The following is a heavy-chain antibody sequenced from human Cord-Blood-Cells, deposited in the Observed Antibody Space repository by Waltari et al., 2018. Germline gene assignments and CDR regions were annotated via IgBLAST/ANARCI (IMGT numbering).Heavy chain of an antibody. CDR1: GGTSRSYP. V-gene: IGHV1-69*01. J-gene: IGHJ4*02. Sequence: QVQLVQPGAAVKKPGSSVKVSCKASGGTSRSYPITWVRQYPGQGLEWMGGIIPIFGTANYAQKFQGRVTITADESTSTAYMELSSLRSEDTAVYYCARDKEFGPRWGADYWGQGTLVTVPS. CDR2: IIPIFGTA. CDR3: ARDKEFGPRWGADY. D-gene: IGHD3-10*01.